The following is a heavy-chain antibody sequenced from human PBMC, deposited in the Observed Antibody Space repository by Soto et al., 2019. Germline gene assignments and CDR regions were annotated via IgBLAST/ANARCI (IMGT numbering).Heavy chain of an antibody. CDR1: GFTFSTYG. Sequence: EVQLLESGGVLEQPGGSRRLSCAAYGFTFSTYGMNWVRQVPGKGLEWVSTISSTDNSGRTYYADSVHGRFTISRDNSKNTLYPQMNSLTAEDTAVYYCAKVNRHCSGNNCYYFDYWGHGTLVTVSS. J-gene: IGHJ4*01. D-gene: IGHD2-15*01. CDR3: AKVNRHCSGNNCYYFDY. CDR2: ISSTDNSGRT. V-gene: IGHV3-23*01.